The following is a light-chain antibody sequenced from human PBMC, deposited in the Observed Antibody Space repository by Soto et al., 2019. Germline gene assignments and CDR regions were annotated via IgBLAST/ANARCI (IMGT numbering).Light chain of an antibody. Sequence: EIVMTQSPLSLPVTPGEPASISCRASQSLLHRTGYNYLDWYLQKPGQSPQLLIYLGANRASGVPDRFSGSGSGTDFTLRISRVEAEDVWVYYCMQALQAFTFGGGTKVEIK. CDR1: QSLLHRTGYNY. J-gene: IGKJ4*01. V-gene: IGKV2-28*01. CDR2: LGA. CDR3: MQALQAFT.